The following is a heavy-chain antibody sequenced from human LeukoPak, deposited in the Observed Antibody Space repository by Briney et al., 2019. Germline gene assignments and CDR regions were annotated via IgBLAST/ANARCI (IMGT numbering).Heavy chain of an antibody. D-gene: IGHD1-26*01. V-gene: IGHV3-74*01. CDR2: INSDGSST. Sequence: GGSLRLSCAASGFAFSSYWMHWVRQAPGKGLVWVSRINSDGSSTSYADSVKGRFTVSRDNAKNTLYLQMNSLRADDTAVYYCARVPKWELLDAFDIWGQGTMATVSS. J-gene: IGHJ3*02. CDR1: GFAFSSYW. CDR3: ARVPKWELLDAFDI.